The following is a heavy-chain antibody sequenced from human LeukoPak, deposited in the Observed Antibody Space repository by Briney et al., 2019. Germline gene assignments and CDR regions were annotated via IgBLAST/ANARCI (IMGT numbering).Heavy chain of an antibody. Sequence: GRSLKLSCAASGNYWMHWVRQAPGKGLVWVSHINSDGSWTSYADSVKGRFTISKDNAKNTVYLQMNSLRAEDTAVYYCVSFYETYWGRGTLVTVSS. J-gene: IGHJ4*02. CDR3: VSFYETY. V-gene: IGHV3-74*01. D-gene: IGHD2/OR15-2a*01. CDR2: INSDGSWT. CDR1: GNYW.